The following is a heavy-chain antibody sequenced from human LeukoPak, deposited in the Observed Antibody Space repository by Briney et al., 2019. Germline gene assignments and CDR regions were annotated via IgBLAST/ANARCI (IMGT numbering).Heavy chain of an antibody. V-gene: IGHV3-21*01. D-gene: IGHD6-6*01. CDR1: GFTFSRYS. CDR2: ITSSNYI. Sequence: GGSLRLSCTASGFTFSRYSLNWVRQAPGKGLEWVSSITSSNYIYYADSVKGRFTISRDNSKNTLYLQMNSLRAEDTAVYYCARVGSQGEQLHAFDIWGQGTMVTVSS. CDR3: ARVGSQGEQLHAFDI. J-gene: IGHJ3*02.